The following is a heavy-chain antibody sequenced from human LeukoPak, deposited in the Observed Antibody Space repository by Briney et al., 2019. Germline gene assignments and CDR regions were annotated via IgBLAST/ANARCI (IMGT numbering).Heavy chain of an antibody. CDR1: GFTFSSYA. J-gene: IGHJ4*02. V-gene: IGHV3-30-3*01. Sequence: GGSLRLSCAASGFTFSSYAMHWVRQAPGKGLEWVAVISYDGSNKYYADSVKGRFTISRDNSKNTLYLQMNSLRAEDTAVYYCARDLKFDYWGQGTLVTVSS. CDR3: ARDLKFDY. CDR2: ISYDGSNK.